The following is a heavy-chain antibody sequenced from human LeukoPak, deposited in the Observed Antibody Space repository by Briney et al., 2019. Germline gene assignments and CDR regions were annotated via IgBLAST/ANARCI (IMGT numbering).Heavy chain of an antibody. V-gene: IGHV3-48*04. CDR3: ASLSLRWSDY. CDR1: GFTFSTYS. D-gene: IGHD4-23*01. CDR2: ISSSSSTI. J-gene: IGHJ4*02. Sequence: GGSLRLSCAASGFTFSTYSMNWVRQAPGKGLEWVSYISSSSSTIYYADSVKGRFTISRDNAKNSLYLQMNSLRAEDTAVYYCASLSLRWSDYWGQGTLVTVSS.